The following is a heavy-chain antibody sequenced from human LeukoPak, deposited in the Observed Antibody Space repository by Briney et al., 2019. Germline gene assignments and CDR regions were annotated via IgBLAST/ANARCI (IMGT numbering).Heavy chain of an antibody. CDR2: ISAYNGNT. D-gene: IGHD1-26*01. CDR3: ARDLEEWELPYGLWVDYYYMDV. J-gene: IGHJ6*03. V-gene: IGHV1-18*01. Sequence: EASVKVSCKASGYTFTSYGISWVRQAPGQGLEWMGWISAYNGNTNYAQKLQGRVTMTTDTSTSTAYMELRSLRSDDTAVYYCARDLEEWELPYGLWVDYYYMDVWGKGTTVTVSS. CDR1: GYTFTSYG.